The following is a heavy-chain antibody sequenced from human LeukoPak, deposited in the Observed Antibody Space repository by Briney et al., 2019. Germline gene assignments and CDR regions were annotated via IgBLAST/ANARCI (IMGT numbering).Heavy chain of an antibody. J-gene: IGHJ4*02. Sequence: ASVKLSCKASGYTFNAYYIHLVRQAPGQGLEWMGWINPNSGGTNYAQKFQGRVTVTSDTSISTAYMELSRLRADDRAVYYCASGYAYSSLDYWGQGTLVTVSS. D-gene: IGHD3-22*01. CDR2: INPNSGGT. CDR1: GYTFNAYY. CDR3: ASGYAYSSLDY. V-gene: IGHV1-2*02.